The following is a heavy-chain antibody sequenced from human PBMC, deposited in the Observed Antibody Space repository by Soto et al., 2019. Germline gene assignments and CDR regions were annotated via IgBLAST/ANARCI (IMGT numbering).Heavy chain of an antibody. J-gene: IGHJ5*02. V-gene: IGHV1-69*06. CDR3: ALSSTSLQPNNWFDP. D-gene: IGHD2-2*01. Sequence: SVKVSCKASGGTFSSYAISWVRQAPGQGLEWMGGIIPIFGTANYAQKFQGRVTITADKSTSTAYMELSSLRSEDTAVYYCALSSTSLQPNNWFDPWGQGTLVTVSS. CDR1: GGTFSSYA. CDR2: IIPIFGTA.